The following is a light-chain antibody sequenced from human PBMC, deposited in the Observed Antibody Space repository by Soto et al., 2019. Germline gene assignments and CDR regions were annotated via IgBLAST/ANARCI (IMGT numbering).Light chain of an antibody. CDR2: EVT. CDR3: TSFKTSSTYV. Sequence: QSALTQPASVSGSPGQSITISCTGTSSDVGAYNYVSWYQQFPGKAPKLMIYEVTNRPSGVSNRFSGSKSGNTASLTISGLQAEDEGDYYCTSFKTSSTYVFGTGTKVTVL. J-gene: IGLJ1*01. CDR1: SSDVGAYNY. V-gene: IGLV2-14*01.